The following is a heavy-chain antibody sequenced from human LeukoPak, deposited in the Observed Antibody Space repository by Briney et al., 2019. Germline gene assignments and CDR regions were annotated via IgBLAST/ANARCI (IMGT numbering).Heavy chain of an antibody. J-gene: IGHJ5*02. V-gene: IGHV3-48*03. CDR3: AREVVAVKWFDP. CDR1: GFTFSSYE. D-gene: IGHD2-15*01. CDR2: ISNGGYTS. Sequence: GGSLRLSCVASGFTFSSYEMNWVRQAPGMXXXXVSYISNGGYTSYXXXXVXGXFTXXRDDAKNTLYLQMDSLRVEDTALYYCAREVVAVKWFDPWGQGTLVTVSS.